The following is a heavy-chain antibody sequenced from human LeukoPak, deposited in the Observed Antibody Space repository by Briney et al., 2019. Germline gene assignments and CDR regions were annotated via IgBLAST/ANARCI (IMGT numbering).Heavy chain of an antibody. CDR1: GFTFSSYS. CDR3: AKSVFDSSGDPYMDV. CDR2: ISTSSIYI. J-gene: IGHJ6*03. V-gene: IGHV3-21*04. Sequence: GGSLRLSCAASGFTFSSYSMNWVRQAPGKGLEWVSSISTSSIYIYYADSMKGRFTISRDNSKSTLYPQMNSLRAEDTAVYYCAKSVFDSSGDPYMDVWGKGTTVTISS. D-gene: IGHD3-22*01.